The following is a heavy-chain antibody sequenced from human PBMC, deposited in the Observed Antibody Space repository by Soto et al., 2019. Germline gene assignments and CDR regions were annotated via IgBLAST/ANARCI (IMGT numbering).Heavy chain of an antibody. D-gene: IGHD6-6*01. CDR3: ARVAARREGPYYYYGMDV. V-gene: IGHV1-18*01. J-gene: IGHJ6*02. CDR2: ISAYNGNT. Sequence: QVQLVQSGAEVKKPGASVKVSCKASGYTFTSYGISWVRQAPGQGLEWMGWISAYNGNTNYAQKLQGRVTMTTDTSTSTAYMELRSLGSDDTAVYYCARVAARREGPYYYYGMDVWGQGTTVTVSS. CDR1: GYTFTSYG.